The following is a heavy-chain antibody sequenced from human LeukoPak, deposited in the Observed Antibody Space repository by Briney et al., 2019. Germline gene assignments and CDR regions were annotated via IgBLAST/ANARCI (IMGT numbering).Heavy chain of an antibody. CDR3: ARAAYCSGGSCYSHSLYYYYYMDV. Sequence: SETLSLTCTVSGGSISSYYWSWIRQPPGKGLEWIGYIYYSGSTNYNPSLKSRVTISVDTSKNQFSLKLSSVTAADTAVYYCARAAYCSGGSCYSHSLYYYYYMDVWGKGTTVTISS. D-gene: IGHD2-15*01. V-gene: IGHV4-59*01. CDR1: GGSISSYY. CDR2: IYYSGST. J-gene: IGHJ6*03.